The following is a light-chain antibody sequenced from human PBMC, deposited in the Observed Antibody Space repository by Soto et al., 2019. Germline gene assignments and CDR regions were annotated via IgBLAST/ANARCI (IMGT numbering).Light chain of an antibody. Sequence: IWMTQSPSLLSAATGDRVTISCRMSQGISSYLAWYQQKPGKIPNLLIYAASTLQAGVPSRFSGSGSGTDFTLTISSLQPEDVAAYYCQKYNGAPLTFGGGTKVEIK. CDR2: AAS. V-gene: IGKV1-27*01. CDR1: QGISSY. CDR3: QKYNGAPLT. J-gene: IGKJ4*01.